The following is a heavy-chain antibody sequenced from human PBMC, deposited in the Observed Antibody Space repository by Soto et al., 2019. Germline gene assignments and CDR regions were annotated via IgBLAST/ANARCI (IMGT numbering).Heavy chain of an antibody. Sequence: QVQLVESGGGVVQPGKSLRLSCAASGFTFSMYFMHWVRRAPDKGLEWVAVISDDGSNKYYADSVKGRFTISRDNSKSTLFLQMDSLRNEDTAVYYCARGTDYWGLGTLVTVSS. CDR2: ISDDGSNK. CDR3: ARGTDY. J-gene: IGHJ4*02. V-gene: IGHV3-30-3*01. CDR1: GFTFSMYF. D-gene: IGHD1-1*01.